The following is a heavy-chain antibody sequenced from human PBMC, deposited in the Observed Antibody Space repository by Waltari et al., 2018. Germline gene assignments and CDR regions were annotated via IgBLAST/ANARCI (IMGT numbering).Heavy chain of an antibody. J-gene: IGHJ4*02. D-gene: IGHD2-21*01. Sequence: QVQLVESGGGVVQPGRSLRLSCAASGFTFSSSGMHWVRQAPGKGLEWVAVIWYDGSNKYYADSVKGRFTISRDNSKNTLYLQMNSLRAEDTAMYYCAKDMDWGGRPDYWGQGTLVTVSS. CDR1: GFTFSSSG. V-gene: IGHV3-30*18. CDR3: AKDMDWGGRPDY. CDR2: IWYDGSNK.